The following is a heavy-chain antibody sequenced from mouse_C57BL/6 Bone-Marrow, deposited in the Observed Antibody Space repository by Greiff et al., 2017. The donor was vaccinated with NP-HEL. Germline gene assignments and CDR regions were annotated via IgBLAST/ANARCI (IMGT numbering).Heavy chain of an antibody. Sequence: VQLQQSGAELVRPGTSVKMSCKASGDTFTNYWIGWAKQRPGHGLEWIGDIYPGGGYTNYNEKFKGKATLTAEKSSSTAYMQFSSLTSEDSAIYYCARGGYYPFDYWGQGTTLTVSS. CDR2: IYPGGGYT. D-gene: IGHD2-3*01. CDR3: ARGGYYPFDY. V-gene: IGHV1-63*01. CDR1: GDTFTNYW. J-gene: IGHJ2*01.